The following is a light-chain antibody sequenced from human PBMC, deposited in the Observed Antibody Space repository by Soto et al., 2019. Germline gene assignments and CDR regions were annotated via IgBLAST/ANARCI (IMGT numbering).Light chain of an antibody. CDR2: AAS. V-gene: IGKV1-39*01. CDR3: KQSYSTPLT. J-gene: IGKJ3*01. CDR1: QSISSY. Sequence: DIQMTQSPSSLSASVGDRVTITCRASQSISSYLNWYQQQPGKAPKLLIYAASSLQSGVPSRFSGSGSGTDFTLTINSLKPEDFATYYCKQSYSTPLTFGPGTKVDIK.